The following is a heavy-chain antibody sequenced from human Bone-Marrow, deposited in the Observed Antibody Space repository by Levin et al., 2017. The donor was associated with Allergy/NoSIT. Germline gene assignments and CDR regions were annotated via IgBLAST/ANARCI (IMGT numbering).Heavy chain of an antibody. CDR1: GFSFDDHV. CDR2: ISWNSGNI. CDR3: ARDIKATIPYYFDY. V-gene: IGHV3-9*01. D-gene: IGHD5-12*01. Sequence: SLKISCAASGFSFDDHVMHWVRQAPGKGLEWVSGISWNSGNIGYADSVKGRFTISRDNAKNSLYLQMNSLRAEDTAFYYCARDIKATIPYYFDYWGQGTLVTVSS. J-gene: IGHJ4*02.